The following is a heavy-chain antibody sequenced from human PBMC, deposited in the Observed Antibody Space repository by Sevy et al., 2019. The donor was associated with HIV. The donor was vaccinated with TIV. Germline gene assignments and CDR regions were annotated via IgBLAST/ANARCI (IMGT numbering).Heavy chain of an antibody. CDR2: ISSSGSYM. J-gene: IGHJ4*02. CDR1: GFTFSSYS. V-gene: IGHV3-21*01. CDR3: ARGDMTTVTKFDF. D-gene: IGHD4-17*01. Sequence: GGSLRLSCAASGFTFSSYSMNWVRQAPGKGLEWVSSISSSGSYMYYADSMKGRFTISRDNAENSLYLQMNSLRAEDTAVYYCARGDMTTVTKFDFWGQGTLVTVSS.